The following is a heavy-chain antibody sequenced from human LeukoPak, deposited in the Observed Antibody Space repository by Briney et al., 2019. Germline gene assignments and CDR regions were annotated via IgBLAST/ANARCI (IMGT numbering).Heavy chain of an antibody. CDR2: INPSGGST. Sequence: ASVKVSCKASGYTFTSYYMHWVRQAPGQGLEWMGIINPSGGSTSYAQKFQGRATMTRDTSTSTVYMELSSLRSEDTAVYYCARADYYDSSGYYYVVAFDIWGQGTMVTVSS. D-gene: IGHD3-22*01. V-gene: IGHV1-46*03. CDR1: GYTFTSYY. CDR3: ARADYYDSSGYYYVVAFDI. J-gene: IGHJ3*02.